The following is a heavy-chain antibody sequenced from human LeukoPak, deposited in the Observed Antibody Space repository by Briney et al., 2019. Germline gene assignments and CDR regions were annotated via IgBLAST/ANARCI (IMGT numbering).Heavy chain of an antibody. CDR1: GGSIGSYY. CDR2: IYTSGST. J-gene: IGHJ4*02. Sequence: SETLSLTCTVSGGSIGSYYWSWIRQPAGKGLKWIGHIYTSGSTNYNPSLKSRVTMSVDTSKNQFSLKLSSVTAADTAVYYCARGVGSSSLTYFDYWGQGVLVTVSS. V-gene: IGHV4-4*07. CDR3: ARGVGSSSLTYFDY. D-gene: IGHD6-6*01.